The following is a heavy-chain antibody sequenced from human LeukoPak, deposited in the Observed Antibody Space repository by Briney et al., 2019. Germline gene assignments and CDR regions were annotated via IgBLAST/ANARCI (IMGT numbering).Heavy chain of an antibody. CDR3: ARATVTTYYYYGMDV. CDR1: GGSISSYY. J-gene: IGHJ6*02. Sequence: SETLSLTCTVSGGSISSYYWSWIRQPPGKGLEWIGYIYYSGSTNYNPSLKSRVTISVDTSKNQFSLKLSSVTAADTAVYYCARATVTTYYYYGMDVWGQGTTVTVSS. V-gene: IGHV4-59*01. D-gene: IGHD4-17*01. CDR2: IYYSGST.